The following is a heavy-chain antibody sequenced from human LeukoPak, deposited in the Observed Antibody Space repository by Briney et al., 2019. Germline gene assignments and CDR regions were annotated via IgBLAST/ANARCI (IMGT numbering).Heavy chain of an antibody. V-gene: IGHV1-2*02. CDR1: GYTFTGYY. CDR3: ARGSYYGSGSYGY. D-gene: IGHD3-10*01. CDR2: INPNSGGT. Sequence: GASVKVSCKASGYTFTGYYMHWVRQAPGQGLEWMGWINPNSGGTNYAQKFQGRVTMTRDTSISTAYMELSRLRSDDTAVYYCARGSYYGSGSYGYWGQGTLLTLSS. J-gene: IGHJ4*02.